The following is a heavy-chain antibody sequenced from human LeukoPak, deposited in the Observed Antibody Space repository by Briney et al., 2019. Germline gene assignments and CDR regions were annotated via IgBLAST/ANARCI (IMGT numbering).Heavy chain of an antibody. Sequence: PSETLSLTCAVYGGSFSGYYWSWIRQPPGKGLEWIGEINHSGSTNYNPSLKSRVTISVDTSKNQFSLKLSSVTAADTAVYYCASCSGGSCYSVLVAFDIWGQGTMVTVSS. CDR2: INHSGST. D-gene: IGHD2-15*01. CDR3: ASCSGGSCYSVLVAFDI. J-gene: IGHJ3*02. CDR1: GGSFSGYY. V-gene: IGHV4-34*01.